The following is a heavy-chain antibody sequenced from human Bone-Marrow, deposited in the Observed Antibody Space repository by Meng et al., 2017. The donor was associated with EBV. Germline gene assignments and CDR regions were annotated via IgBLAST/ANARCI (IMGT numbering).Heavy chain of an antibody. CDR1: GGSISSGGYS. Sequence: QLQLQEYGSGLVQPSQTLSLTCTVSGGSISSGGYSWSWIRQPPGKGLEWIGYIYHSGSTYYNPSLKSRVTISVDRSKNQFSLKLSSVTAADTAVYYCASSDCSSTSCYPRYWGQGTLVTVSS. V-gene: IGHV4-30-2*01. J-gene: IGHJ4*02. CDR3: ASSDCSSTSCYPRY. D-gene: IGHD2-2*01. CDR2: IYHSGST.